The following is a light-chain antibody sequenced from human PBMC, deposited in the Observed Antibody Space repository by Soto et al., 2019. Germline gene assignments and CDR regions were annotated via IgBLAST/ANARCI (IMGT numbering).Light chain of an antibody. CDR2: EVT. CDR1: SSDVGIYNY. CDR3: SSYTTSSTRV. V-gene: IGLV2-14*01. Sequence: QSVLAQPASVSGSAGQSIAISCTGSSSDVGIYNYVSWYQQHPGKVPKLIIYEVTSRPSGVSIRFSGSKSGNTASLTISGLRPEDEADYYCSSYTTSSTRVFGTGTKVTVL. J-gene: IGLJ1*01.